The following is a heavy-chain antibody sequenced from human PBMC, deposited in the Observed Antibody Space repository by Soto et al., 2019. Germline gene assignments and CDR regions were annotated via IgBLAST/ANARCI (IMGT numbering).Heavy chain of an antibody. V-gene: IGHV3-48*04. CDR3: ATEPFDY. CDR2: IGARGFPI. CDR1: GLDFGVYP. Sequence: EVQLVESGGGVMQPGGSLRLSCAASGLDFGVYPMNWVRQAPGKGLEWVSYIGARGFPIYYADSVRGRFAMSRDNANNSVFLQMGSLRAEDTAQYFCATEPFDYWGRGALVTVSS. J-gene: IGHJ4*02.